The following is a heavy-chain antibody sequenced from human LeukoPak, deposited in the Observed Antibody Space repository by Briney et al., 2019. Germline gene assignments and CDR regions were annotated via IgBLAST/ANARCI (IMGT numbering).Heavy chain of an antibody. J-gene: IGHJ4*02. V-gene: IGHV4-59*11. CDR1: GGSISSHY. Sequence: SETLSLTCTVSGGSISSHYWSWIRQPPGKGLEWIGYIYYGGSTNYNPSLKSRVTISVDTSKNQFSLKLSSVTAADTAVYYCARDSSAMVNWGQGTLVTVSS. CDR2: IYYGGST. D-gene: IGHD5-18*01. CDR3: ARDSSAMVN.